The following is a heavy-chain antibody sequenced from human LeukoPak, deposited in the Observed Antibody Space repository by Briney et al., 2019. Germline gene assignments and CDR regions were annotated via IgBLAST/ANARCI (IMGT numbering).Heavy chain of an antibody. D-gene: IGHD3-22*01. V-gene: IGHV3-74*01. CDR1: GFSFISYW. CDR3: ARGPYYYDSVGHPDI. CDR2: IDTDGGDT. J-gene: IGHJ3*02. Sequence: GGSLRLSCATSGFSFISYWMHWVRQTPGKRLVWVWYIDTDGGDTNYADPVKGRFTISRVNAKNTLYLQMDSLRVDDTAVYFCARGPYYYDSVGHPDIWGHGTMVTVSS.